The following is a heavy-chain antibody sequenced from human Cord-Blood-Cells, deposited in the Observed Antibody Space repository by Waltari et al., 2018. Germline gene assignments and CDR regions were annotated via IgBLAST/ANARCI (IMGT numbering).Heavy chain of an antibody. Sequence: EVQLVQSGAEVKKPGESLKISCKGSGYSFTSYWIGWVRQMPGKGLEWMGIIYPGESKTRYSAPVQGQVPISADKSIRTAYQQCSGLKASDTAMYYCARLLYSVSYSDYWGQGTLVTVSS. D-gene: IGHD1-26*01. CDR3: ARLLYSVSYSDY. V-gene: IGHV5-51*01. CDR2: IYPGESKT. J-gene: IGHJ4*02. CDR1: GYSFTSYW.